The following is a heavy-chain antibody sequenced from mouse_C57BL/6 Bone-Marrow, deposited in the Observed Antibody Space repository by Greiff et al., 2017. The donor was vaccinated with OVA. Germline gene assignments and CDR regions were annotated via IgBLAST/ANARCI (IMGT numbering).Heavy chain of an antibody. D-gene: IGHD2-4*01. Sequence: DVKLVESGGGLVQPGGSLKLSCAASGFTFSDYGMAWVRQAPRKGPEWVAFISNLAYSIYYADTVTGRFTISRENAKNTLYLEMSSLRSEDTAMYYCARLIYYDYDWFAYWGQGTLVTVSA. CDR1: GFTFSDYG. V-gene: IGHV5-15*01. CDR3: ARLIYYDYDWFAY. CDR2: ISNLAYSI. J-gene: IGHJ3*01.